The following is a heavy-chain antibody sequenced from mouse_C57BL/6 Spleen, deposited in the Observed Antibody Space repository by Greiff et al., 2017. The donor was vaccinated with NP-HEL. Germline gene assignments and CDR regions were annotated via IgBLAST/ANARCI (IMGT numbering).Heavy chain of an antibody. CDR2: IDPSDSYT. CDR1: GYTFTSYW. V-gene: IGHV1-50*01. J-gene: IGHJ3*01. Sequence: VQLQQPGAELVKPGASVKLSCKASGYTFTSYWMQWVKQRPGQGLEWIGEIDPSDSYTNYNQKFKGKATLTVDTSSSTAYMQLSSLTSEDSAVYYCARPVLLRSFAYWGQGTLVTVSA. CDR3: ARPVLLRSFAY. D-gene: IGHD1-1*01.